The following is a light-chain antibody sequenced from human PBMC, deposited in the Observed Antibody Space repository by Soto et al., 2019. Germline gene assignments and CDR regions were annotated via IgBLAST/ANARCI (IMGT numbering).Light chain of an antibody. V-gene: IGLV2-14*02. CDR2: EDN. CDR3: SAYTARSTLV. CDR1: SSDVGSYKF. Sequence: QAALTQPASVSGSLGQSITISCSGTSSDVGSYKFVAWYQQHPEKAPKVMIYEDNKRSTGVSNRFSGSKSGNTASLTISGLQSEDEGDYYCSAYTARSTLVFGGGTKLTVL. J-gene: IGLJ3*02.